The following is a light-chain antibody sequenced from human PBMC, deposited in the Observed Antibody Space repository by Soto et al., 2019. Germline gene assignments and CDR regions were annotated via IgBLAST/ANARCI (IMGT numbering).Light chain of an antibody. CDR2: AAS. J-gene: IGKJ1*01. V-gene: IGKV3-20*01. Sequence: EIVLTQSPGTLSLSPGERATLSCRASQSVRNNYLAWYQQRPGQAPRLLIYAASSRATGIQDRFSGSGSGTDFTLTIRRLEPEDFAVYYCKQYGTSPRTFGQGTKVDIK. CDR3: KQYGTSPRT. CDR1: QSVRNNY.